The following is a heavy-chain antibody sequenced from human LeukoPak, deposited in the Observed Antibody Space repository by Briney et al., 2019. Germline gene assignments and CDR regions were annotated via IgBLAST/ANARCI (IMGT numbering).Heavy chain of an antibody. CDR1: GGSFSGYY. V-gene: IGHV4-34*01. CDR3: ASRYCSGGSCYLDAFDI. CDR2: INHSGST. J-gene: IGHJ3*02. D-gene: IGHD2-15*01. Sequence: PSETLSLTCAVYGGSFSGYYWSWIRQPPGKGLEWIGEINHSGSTNYNPSLKSRVTISVDTSKNQFSLKLSSVTAADTAVYYCASRYCSGGSCYLDAFDIWGQGTMVTVSS.